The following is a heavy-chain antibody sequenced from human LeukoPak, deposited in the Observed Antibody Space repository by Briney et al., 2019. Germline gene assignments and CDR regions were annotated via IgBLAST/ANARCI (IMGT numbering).Heavy chain of an antibody. V-gene: IGHV4-31*03. CDR1: GGSISSGGYY. CDR2: IYYSGST. Sequence: SETLSLTCTVSGGSISSGGYYWSWIRQHPGKGLEWIGYIYYSGSTYYNPSLKSRVTISVDASKNQFSLKLSSVTAADTAVYYCAREGXSSXWPNYYYYMDVWGKGTTVTVSS. J-gene: IGHJ6*03. CDR3: AREGXSSXWPNYYYYMDV. D-gene: IGHD6-13*01.